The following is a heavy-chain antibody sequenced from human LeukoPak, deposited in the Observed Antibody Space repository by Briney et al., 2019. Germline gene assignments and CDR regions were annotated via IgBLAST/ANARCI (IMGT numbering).Heavy chain of an antibody. CDR2: IYHSGST. J-gene: IGHJ3*02. V-gene: IGHV4-4*02. Sequence: SETLSLTCAVSGGSISSSNWWSWVRQPPGKGLEWIGEIYHSGSTNYNPSLKSRVTISVDKSKNQFSLKLSSVTAADTAVYYCAIQAGAYGEYEANDAFDIWGQGTMVTVSS. CDR3: AIQAGAYGEYEANDAFDI. D-gene: IGHD4-17*01. CDR1: GGSISSSNW.